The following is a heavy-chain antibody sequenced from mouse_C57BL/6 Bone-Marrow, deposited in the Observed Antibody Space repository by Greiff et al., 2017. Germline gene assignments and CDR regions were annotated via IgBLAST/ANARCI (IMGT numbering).Heavy chain of an antibody. V-gene: IGHV1-64*01. D-gene: IGHD2-3*01. J-gene: IGHJ2*01. CDR1: GYTFTSYW. Sequence: QVQLKQPGAELVKPGASVKLSCKASGYTFTSYWMHWVKQRPGQGLEWIGMIHPNSGSTNYNEKFKSKATLTVDKSSSTAYMQLSSLTSEDSAVYYCGRDGYYKDYWGQGTTLTVSS. CDR3: GRDGYYKDY. CDR2: IHPNSGST.